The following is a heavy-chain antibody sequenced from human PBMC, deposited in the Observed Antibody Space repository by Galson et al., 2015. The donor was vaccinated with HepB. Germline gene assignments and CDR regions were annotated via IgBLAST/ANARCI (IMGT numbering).Heavy chain of an antibody. CDR1: GFTFSSYG. Sequence: SLRLSCAASGFTFSSYGMHWVRQAPGKGLEWVAVIWYDGSNKYYADSVKGRFTISRDNSKNTLYLQMNSLRAEDTAVYYCARDFGGIAAAGYYYYGMDVWGQGTTVTVSS. D-gene: IGHD6-13*01. CDR2: IWYDGSNK. V-gene: IGHV3-33*01. CDR3: ARDFGGIAAAGYYYYGMDV. J-gene: IGHJ6*02.